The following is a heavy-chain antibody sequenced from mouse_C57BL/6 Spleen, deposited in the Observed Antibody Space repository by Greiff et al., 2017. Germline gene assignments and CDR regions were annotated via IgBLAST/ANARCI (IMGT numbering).Heavy chain of an antibody. CDR2: IDPSDSYT. J-gene: IGHJ3*01. CDR1: GYTFTSYW. Sequence: QVQLQQSGAELVMPGASVKLSCKASGYTFTSYWMHWVKQRPGQGLEWIGEIDPSDSYTNYNQKFKGKSTLTVDKSSSTAYMQLSSLTSEDSAVYYCAGGNSPLNPFAYWGQGTLVTVSA. CDR3: AGGNSPLNPFAY. D-gene: IGHD1-3*01. V-gene: IGHV1-69*01.